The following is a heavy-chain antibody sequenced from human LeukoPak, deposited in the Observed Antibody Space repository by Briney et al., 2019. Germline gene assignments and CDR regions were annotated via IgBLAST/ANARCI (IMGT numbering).Heavy chain of an antibody. J-gene: IGHJ1*01. D-gene: IGHD6-19*01. Sequence: PSETLSLTCTVSGGSISSHYWSWIRQPPGKGLEWIGYIYYSGSTNYNPSLKSRVTISVDTSKNRFSLKLSSVTAADTAVYYCASQASSGWSVYFQHWGQGTLVTVSS. V-gene: IGHV4-59*11. CDR3: ASQASSGWSVYFQH. CDR1: GGSISSHY. CDR2: IYYSGST.